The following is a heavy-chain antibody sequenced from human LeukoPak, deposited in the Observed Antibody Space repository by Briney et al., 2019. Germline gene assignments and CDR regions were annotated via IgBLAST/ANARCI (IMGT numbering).Heavy chain of an antibody. V-gene: IGHV3-30-3*01. CDR1: GFTFSSYA. CDR3: ARVRTAMVYFDY. CDR2: ISYDGSNK. D-gene: IGHD5-18*01. J-gene: IGHJ4*02. Sequence: PGGSLRLSCAASGFTFSSYAMRWVRQAPGKGLEWVAVISYDGSNKYYADSVKGRFTISRDNSKNTLYLQMNSLRAEDTAVYYCARVRTAMVYFDYWGQGTLVTVSS.